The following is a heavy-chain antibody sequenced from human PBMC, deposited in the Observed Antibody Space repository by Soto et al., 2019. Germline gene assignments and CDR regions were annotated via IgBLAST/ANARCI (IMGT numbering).Heavy chain of an antibody. CDR3: ARGLGAVTTPHGGMDV. Sequence: QVQLVESGGGVVQPGRSLRLSCAASGFTFSSYGMHWVRQAPGKGLEWVAGIWYDGSNKYYADSVKGRFTISRDNSKNTLNLPMHSLRAEDTAVYYCARGLGAVTTPHGGMDVWGQGTTGTVSS. D-gene: IGHD4-4*01. CDR1: GFTFSSYG. CDR2: IWYDGSNK. V-gene: IGHV3-33*01. J-gene: IGHJ6*02.